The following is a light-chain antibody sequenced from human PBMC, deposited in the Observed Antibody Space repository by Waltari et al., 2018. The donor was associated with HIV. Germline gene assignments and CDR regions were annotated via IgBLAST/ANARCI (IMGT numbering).Light chain of an antibody. J-gene: IGKJ4*01. V-gene: IGKV3-15*01. CDR3: QQYNNWPLT. CDR1: QNVIPN. CDR2: GAS. Sequence: EIVMTQSPSSLSVSPGASATLSCRDSQNVIPNLAWYQQKPGQVSRLLVYGASIGATGDPARFSGSGSGTEFTLTISSLQSEDFAGYFCQQYNNWPLTVGGGTKVEI.